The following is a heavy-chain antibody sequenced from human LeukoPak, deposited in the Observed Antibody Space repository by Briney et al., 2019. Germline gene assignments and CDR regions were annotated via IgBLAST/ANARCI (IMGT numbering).Heavy chain of an antibody. D-gene: IGHD6-19*01. CDR3: AKRERQSFAY. CDR1: GFTFSSYA. J-gene: IGHJ4*02. Sequence: GGSLRLSCAASGFTFSSYAMSWVRQAPGKGLEWVSAISGSGGSTYCADSVKGRFTISRDNSKNTVSLQMSGLRAEDTAAYYCAKRERQSFAYWGQGTLVTVSS. V-gene: IGHV3-23*01. CDR2: ISGSGGST.